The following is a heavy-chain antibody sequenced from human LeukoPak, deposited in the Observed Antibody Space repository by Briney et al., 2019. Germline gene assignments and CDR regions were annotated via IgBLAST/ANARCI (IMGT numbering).Heavy chain of an antibody. CDR1: SYSISSSKW. Sequence: SETLSLTCAVSSYSISSSKWRGWLRQPPGKGLEWIGYIYHSGSTNYNPSLKSRVTISVDKSKNQFSLKLSSVTAADTAVYYCASAGISSGAAFDYWGQGTLVTVSS. CDR2: IYHSGST. V-gene: IGHV4-28*01. J-gene: IGHJ4*02. CDR3: ASAGISSGAAFDY. D-gene: IGHD6-19*01.